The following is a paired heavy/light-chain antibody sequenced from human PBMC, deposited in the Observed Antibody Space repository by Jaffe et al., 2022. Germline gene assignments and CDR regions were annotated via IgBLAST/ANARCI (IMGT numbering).Light chain of an antibody. Sequence: DIVMTQSPDSLAVSLGERATINCKSSQSVLYRSNNKNYFAWYQQKPGQPPKVLMYWASTRESGVPDRFSGSGSGTDFTLTISSLQAEDVAVYYCQQYYSNPPTFGQGTKVEIK. CDR1: QSVLYRSNNKNY. J-gene: IGKJ1*01. CDR2: WAS. CDR3: QQYYSNPPT. V-gene: IGKV4-1*01.
Heavy chain of an antibody. Sequence: QVQLQQWGAGLLKPSETLSLTCAVYGGSFSGYYWSWIRQPPGKGLEWIGEINHSGRTNYNPSLKSRVTVSIDTSKNQLSLKLNSVTAADTAVYYCARGSFVAVVAATPDYWGQGTLVTVSS. CDR2: INHSGRT. V-gene: IGHV4-34*01. CDR3: ARGSFVAVVAATPDY. D-gene: IGHD2-15*01. J-gene: IGHJ4*02. CDR1: GGSFSGYY.